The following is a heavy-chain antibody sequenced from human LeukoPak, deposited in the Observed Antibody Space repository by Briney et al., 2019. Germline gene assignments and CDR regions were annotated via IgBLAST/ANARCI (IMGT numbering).Heavy chain of an antibody. V-gene: IGHV3-30*03. J-gene: IGHJ4*02. D-gene: IGHD5-12*01. CDR1: GFTFSSYG. CDR3: AREDNFVATIKGYFDY. Sequence: GGSLRLSCAASGFTFSSYGMHWVRQAPGKGLEWVAVISYDGSNKYYADSVKGRFTISRDNSKNTLYLQMNSLRAEDTAVYYCAREDNFVATIKGYFDYWGQGTLVTVSS. CDR2: ISYDGSNK.